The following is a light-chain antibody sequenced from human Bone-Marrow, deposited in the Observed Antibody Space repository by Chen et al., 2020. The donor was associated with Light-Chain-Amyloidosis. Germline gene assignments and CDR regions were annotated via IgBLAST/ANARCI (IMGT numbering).Light chain of an antibody. Sequence: SYVLTQPSSVSVAPGQTATIACGGNNIGSTSVHWYQQTPGQAPLLVLYDDSDRPSGIPGRLSGSNSGNTATLTISRVEAGDEADYYCQVWDRSSDRPVFGGGTKLTVL. J-gene: IGLJ3*02. CDR1: NIGSTS. CDR3: QVWDRSSDRPV. V-gene: IGLV3-21*02. CDR2: DDS.